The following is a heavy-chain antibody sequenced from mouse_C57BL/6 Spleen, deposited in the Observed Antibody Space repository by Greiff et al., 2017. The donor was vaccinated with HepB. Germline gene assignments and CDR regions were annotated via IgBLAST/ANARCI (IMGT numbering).Heavy chain of an antibody. CDR1: GFTFSSYG. CDR3: ARHGTTGGYFDY. D-gene: IGHD2-14*01. J-gene: IGHJ2*01. Sequence: EVQLVESGGDLVKPGGSLKLSCAASGFTFSSYGMSWVRQTPDKRLEWVATISSGGSYTYYPDSVKGRFTISRDNAKNTLYLQMSSLKSEDTAMYYCARHGTTGGYFDYWGQGTTLTVSS. V-gene: IGHV5-6*01. CDR2: ISSGGSYT.